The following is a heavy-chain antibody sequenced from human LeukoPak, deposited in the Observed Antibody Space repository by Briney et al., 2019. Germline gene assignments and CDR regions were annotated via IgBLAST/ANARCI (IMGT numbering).Heavy chain of an antibody. CDR1: GYTFTGYG. D-gene: IGHD6-6*01. V-gene: IGHV1-18*01. J-gene: IGHJ6*03. CDR3: ARKYSSSRDYYYYMDV. CDR2: ISAYNGNT. Sequence: ASVKVSCKASGYTFTGYGISWVRQAPGQGLEWMGWISAYNGNTNYAQKLQGRVTMTTDTSTSTAYMELRSLRSDDTAVYYCARKYSSSRDYYYYMDVWGKGTTVTVSS.